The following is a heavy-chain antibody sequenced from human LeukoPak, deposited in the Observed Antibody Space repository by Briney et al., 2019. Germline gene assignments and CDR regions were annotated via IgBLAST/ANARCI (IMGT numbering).Heavy chain of an antibody. CDR2: IYYSGST. Sequence: SETLSLTCTVSGGSISSGGYYWSWIPQRPGKGLEWIGYIYYSGSTYYNPSLKSRVTISVDTSKNQFSLKLSSVTAADTAVYYCARAMVRGVIGHYYGMDVWGKGTTVTVSS. CDR1: GGSISSGGYY. D-gene: IGHD3-10*01. V-gene: IGHV4-31*03. J-gene: IGHJ6*04. CDR3: ARAMVRGVIGHYYGMDV.